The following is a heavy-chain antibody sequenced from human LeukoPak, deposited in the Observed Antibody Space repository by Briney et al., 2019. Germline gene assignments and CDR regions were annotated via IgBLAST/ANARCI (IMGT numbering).Heavy chain of an antibody. D-gene: IGHD3-22*01. Sequence: PGGSLRLSCAASGFTFSNYGMNWVRQAPGKGLEWVSYISGSSSAIYYADSVKGRFTISRDNSKNTLYLQMNSLRAEDTAVYYCVAKYYYDSSGYYVPYFDYWGQGTLVTVSS. CDR3: VAKYYYDSSGYYVPYFDY. V-gene: IGHV3-48*01. CDR2: ISGSSSAI. CDR1: GFTFSNYG. J-gene: IGHJ4*02.